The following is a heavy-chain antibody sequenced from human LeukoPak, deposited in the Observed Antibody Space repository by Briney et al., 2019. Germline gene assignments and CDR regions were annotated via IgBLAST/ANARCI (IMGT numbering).Heavy chain of an antibody. CDR3: AREIVKQWLVRKAQIDI. D-gene: IGHD6-19*01. CDR1: GDSVSSNSAA. J-gene: IGHJ3*02. Sequence: SQTLSLTCAISGDSVSSNSAAWHWIRQSPSRGLEWLGRTYYRSKWYNDYAVSVKSRITINPDTSKNQFSLQLNSVTPEDTAVYYCAREIVKQWLVRKAQIDIWGQGTMVTVSS. CDR2: TYYRSKWYN. V-gene: IGHV6-1*01.